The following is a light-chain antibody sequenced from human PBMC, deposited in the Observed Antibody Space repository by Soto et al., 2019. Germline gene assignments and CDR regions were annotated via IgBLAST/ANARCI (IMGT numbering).Light chain of an antibody. J-gene: IGKJ1*01. CDR2: AAS. V-gene: IGKV1-27*01. Sequence: DIQMTQSPSSLSASVGDRVTITCRASQGISNYLAWYQQKPGKVPKLLIYAASTLQSGVPSRFSGSGSGTQCSLTISSLQPEDVATYYCQKSNSAPWTFGQGTKVEIK. CDR1: QGISNY. CDR3: QKSNSAPWT.